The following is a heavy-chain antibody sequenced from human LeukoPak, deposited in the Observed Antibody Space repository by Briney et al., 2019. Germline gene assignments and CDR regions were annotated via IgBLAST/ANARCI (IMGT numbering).Heavy chain of an antibody. CDR1: GFTFSSYW. Sequence: PGGSLRLSCGASGFTFSSYWMSWVRQAPGKGLEWVANIKQDGSEKKYLDSEKGRFTISRDNAKNSMYLQMDSLRAEDTAVYYCARDEIYYDILTGYRHFDYWGQGTLVTVFS. CDR3: ARDEIYYDILTGYRHFDY. V-gene: IGHV3-7*01. CDR2: IKQDGSEK. J-gene: IGHJ4*02. D-gene: IGHD3-9*01.